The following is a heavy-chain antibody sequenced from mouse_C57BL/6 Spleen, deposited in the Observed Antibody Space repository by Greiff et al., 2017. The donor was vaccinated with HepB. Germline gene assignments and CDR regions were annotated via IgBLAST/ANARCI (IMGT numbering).Heavy chain of an antibody. CDR3: VRHDYYGSRRYYAMDY. D-gene: IGHD1-1*01. CDR2: IRSKSNNYAT. V-gene: IGHV10-1*01. CDR1: GFSFNTYA. J-gene: IGHJ4*01. Sequence: GGGLVQPKGSLKLSCAASGFSFNTYAMNWVRQAPGKGLEWVARIRSKSNNYATYYADSVKDRFTISRDDSESMLYLQMNNLKTEDTAMYYCVRHDYYGSRRYYAMDYWGQGTSVTVSS.